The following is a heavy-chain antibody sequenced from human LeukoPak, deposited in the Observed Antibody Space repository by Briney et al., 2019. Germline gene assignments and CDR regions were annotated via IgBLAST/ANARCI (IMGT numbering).Heavy chain of an antibody. D-gene: IGHD5-24*01. J-gene: IGHJ4*02. CDR3: ARAQDTYNSLYFDY. V-gene: IGHV3-66*01. CDR2: IYSGGTT. CDR1: GFTVSSNY. Sequence: PGGSLRLSCAASGFTVSSNYMSWVRQAPGKGLEWVSVIYSGGTTYYADSVKGRFTISRDNSKNTLYLQMNSLRVEDTAVYYCARAQDTYNSLYFDYWGQGALVTVPS.